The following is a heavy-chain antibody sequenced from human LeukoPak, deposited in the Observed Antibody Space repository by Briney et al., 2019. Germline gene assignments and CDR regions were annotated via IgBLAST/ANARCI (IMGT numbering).Heavy chain of an antibody. CDR2: IYYSGTT. V-gene: IGHV4-59*08. Sequence: SEPLSLTCTVSGDPINTYYWYWLRQPPGKGLEWIGYIYYSGTTKYSTSLKSRVTLSLDTPKNQIFLRLTSVTAADTAVYYCARRGRSSTDPFEYWGQGTLVTVSS. CDR1: GDPINTYY. D-gene: IGHD2-2*01. J-gene: IGHJ4*02. CDR3: ARRGRSSTDPFEY.